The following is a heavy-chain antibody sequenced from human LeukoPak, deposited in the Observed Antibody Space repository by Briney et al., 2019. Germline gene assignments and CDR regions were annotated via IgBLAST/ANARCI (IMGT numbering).Heavy chain of an antibody. CDR3: TSGGAHYDYVWGSYRVDY. CDR1: GFTFSNAW. Sequence: GGSLRLSCAASGFTFSNAWMSWVRQAPGKGLEWVGRIKSKTDGGTTDYAAPVKGRFTISRDDSKNTLHLQMNSLKTEDTAVYYCTSGGAHYDYVWGSYRVDYWGQGTLVTVSS. D-gene: IGHD3-16*02. V-gene: IGHV3-15*01. J-gene: IGHJ4*02. CDR2: IKSKTDGGTT.